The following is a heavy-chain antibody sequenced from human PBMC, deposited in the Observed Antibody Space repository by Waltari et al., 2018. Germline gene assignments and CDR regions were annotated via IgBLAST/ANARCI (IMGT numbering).Heavy chain of an antibody. J-gene: IGHJ4*02. D-gene: IGHD6-19*01. CDR3: ASLAVAGTFDY. V-gene: IGHV4-38-2*01. CDR1: GYSTSSGCS. Sequence: QVQLQESGSGLVKPAETVSRTCAVPGYSTSSGCSWGWIRQPPGKGLEWIGSIYHSGSTYYNPSLKSRSTISVDTSKNQFSLKLSSVTAADTAVYYCASLAVAGTFDYWGQGTLVTVSS. CDR2: IYHSGST.